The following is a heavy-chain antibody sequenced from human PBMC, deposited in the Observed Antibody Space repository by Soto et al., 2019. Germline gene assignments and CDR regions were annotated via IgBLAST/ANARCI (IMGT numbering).Heavy chain of an antibody. CDR3: ARDSTLYYDFWSGHYYYGMDV. J-gene: IGHJ6*02. V-gene: IGHV1-18*04. D-gene: IGHD3-3*01. CDR2: ISAYNGNT. Sequence: ASVKVSCKASGYTFTSYGISWVRQAPGQGLEWVGWISAYNGNTNYAQKLQGRVTMTTDTSTSTAYMELRSLRSDDTAVYYCARDSTLYYDFWSGHYYYGMDVWGQGTTVTVSS. CDR1: GYTFTSYG.